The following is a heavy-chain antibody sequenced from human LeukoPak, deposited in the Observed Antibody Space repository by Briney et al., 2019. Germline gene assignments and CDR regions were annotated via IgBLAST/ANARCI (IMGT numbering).Heavy chain of an antibody. D-gene: IGHD6-6*01. Sequence: GGSLRLSCAASGFTFSDYWMTWVRQAPGKGPEWVANIKQDGSEKYYVDSVRGRFTISRDNAKNSLFLQMNSLRVEDTAVYYCARRDGSSSRRSPIDYWGQGTLVTVSS. CDR1: GFTFSDYW. V-gene: IGHV3-7*01. CDR3: ARRDGSSSRRSPIDY. CDR2: IKQDGSEK. J-gene: IGHJ4*02.